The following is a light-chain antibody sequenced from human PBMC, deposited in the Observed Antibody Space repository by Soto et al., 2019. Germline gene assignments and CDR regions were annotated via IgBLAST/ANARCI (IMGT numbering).Light chain of an antibody. Sequence: QSVLTQPPSASGTPGQRVTISCSGSSSNIGSNTVHWCQQLPGTAPKLLIYSNNQRPSGVPDRFSGSKSGTSASLAISGLQSEDEADYYCAAWDDSLNGVVFGGGTQLTVL. V-gene: IGLV1-44*01. CDR3: AAWDDSLNGVV. CDR1: SSNIGSNT. J-gene: IGLJ2*01. CDR2: SNN.